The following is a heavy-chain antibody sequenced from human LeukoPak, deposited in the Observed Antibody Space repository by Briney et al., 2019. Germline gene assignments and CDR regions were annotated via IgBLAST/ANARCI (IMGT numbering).Heavy chain of an antibody. D-gene: IGHD3-10*01. CDR1: GDSITNHY. J-gene: IGHJ4*02. V-gene: IGHV4-59*11. CDR3: AGSGGLDNTWAVFDN. CDR2: IYYNGII. Sequence: SETLSLTCIVSGDSITNHYWSLIRRPPGKGLEWIGYIYYNGIINYNPSLTSRGTISVDTSRNQFSIKLTSGTAADAAVYCWAGSGGLDNTWAVFDNWGQGTLVTVSS.